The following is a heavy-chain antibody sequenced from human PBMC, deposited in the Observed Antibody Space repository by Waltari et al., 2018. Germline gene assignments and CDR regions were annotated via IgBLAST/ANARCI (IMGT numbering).Heavy chain of an antibody. Sequence: GGSLRLSCAASGFTVSSNYMSWVRQAPGKGLGWVSVIYSGGSTYYADSVKGRFTISRDNSKNTLYLQMNSLRAEDTAVYYCARDMGDAYDSSGYYYGAFDIWGQGTMVTVSS. CDR2: IYSGGST. CDR3: ARDMGDAYDSSGYYYGAFDI. V-gene: IGHV3-53*01. J-gene: IGHJ3*02. D-gene: IGHD3-22*01. CDR1: GFTVSSNY.